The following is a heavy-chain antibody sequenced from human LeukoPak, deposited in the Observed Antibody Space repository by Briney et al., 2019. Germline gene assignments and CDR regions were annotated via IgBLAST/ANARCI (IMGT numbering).Heavy chain of an antibody. CDR3: AKGRQLGSYDY. CDR1: GFTFSSYA. V-gene: IGHV3-23*01. J-gene: IGHJ4*02. D-gene: IGHD6-6*01. CDR2: LTGSGGST. Sequence: GGSLRLSCAASGFTFSSYAMSWVRQAPGKGLEWVSGLTGSGGSTYYADSVKGRFTISRDNSKNTLYLQMNSLRAEDTAVYYCAKGRQLGSYDYWGQGTLVTVSS.